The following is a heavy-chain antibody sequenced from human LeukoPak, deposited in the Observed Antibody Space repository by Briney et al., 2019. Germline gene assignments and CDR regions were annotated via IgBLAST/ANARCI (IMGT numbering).Heavy chain of an antibody. V-gene: IGHV4-30-4*01. CDR1: GASISSGDHY. D-gene: IGHD4-17*01. Sequence: PSETLSLTCTVSGASISSGDHYWSWIRQPPGKGLEWIGYIYYSGSTYYNPSLKSRVTISLDMSKNQFSLKLSSVTAADTAVYYCAAAPHYGDYERTYDNWGQGTLVTVSS. J-gene: IGHJ4*02. CDR3: AAAPHYGDYERTYDN. CDR2: IYYSGST.